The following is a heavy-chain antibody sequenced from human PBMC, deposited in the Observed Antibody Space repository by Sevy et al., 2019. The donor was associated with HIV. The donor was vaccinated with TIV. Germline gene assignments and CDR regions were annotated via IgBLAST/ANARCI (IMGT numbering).Heavy chain of an antibody. CDR3: ALERLSSDVAEYFQN. D-gene: IGHD1-1*01. J-gene: IGHJ1*01. CDR1: GFTFSYFS. CDR2: ISFDATNK. Sequence: GGSRLSCAASGFTFSYFSMHWVRQAPGKGLEWVATISFDATNKHYPDSVKGRFTISRDNFQNSLFLQMDSLRPEDTAVYYCALERLSSDVAEYFQNWGQGTLVTVSS. V-gene: IGHV3-30-3*01.